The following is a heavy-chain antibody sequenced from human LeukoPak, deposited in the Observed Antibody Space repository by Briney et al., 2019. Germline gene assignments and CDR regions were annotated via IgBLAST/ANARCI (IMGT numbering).Heavy chain of an antibody. CDR3: ARRGKYDFLTLGFDP. D-gene: IGHD3-3*01. CDR2: IYYSGST. CDR1: GGSVSSGSYY. V-gene: IGHV4-61*01. Sequence: SQTLSLTCTVSGGSVSSGSYYWSWIRQPPGKGLEWIGYIYYSGSTNYNPSLKSRVTISVDTSKNQFSLKLSSVTAADTAVYYCARRGKYDFLTLGFDPWGQGTLVTVSS. J-gene: IGHJ5*02.